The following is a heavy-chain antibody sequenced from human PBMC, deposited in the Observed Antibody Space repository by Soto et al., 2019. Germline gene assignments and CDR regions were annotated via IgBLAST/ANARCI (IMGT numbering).Heavy chain of an antibody. CDR2: THNSGTT. CDR3: ARGGWSLDY. CDR1: GGSTSNIY. D-gene: IGHD3-16*01. J-gene: IGHJ4*02. V-gene: IGHV4-59*01. Sequence: PSETLSLTCTVSGGSTSNIYWTWIRQSPGKGLEWIGYTHNSGTTSYGPSLESRVTMSVDTSKNHVSLKMTSVTAADTAVYYCARGGWSLDYWGQGILVTVSS.